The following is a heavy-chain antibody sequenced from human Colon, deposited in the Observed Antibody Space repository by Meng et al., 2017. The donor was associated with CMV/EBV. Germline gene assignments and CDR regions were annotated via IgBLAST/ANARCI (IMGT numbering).Heavy chain of an antibody. CDR1: GSTFTGYF. CDR3: ASLSGGDFDY. J-gene: IGHJ4*02. V-gene: IGHV1-2*02. D-gene: IGHD1-26*01. CDR2: INPITGGT. Sequence: QVLLVQSGAELKKPWASVHVSCKASGSTFTGYFMYWVRQAPGQGLEWLGVINPITGGTNYAQKFQGRVTMTRDTSMNTAYMELSRLRSDDTAVYYCASLSGGDFDYWGQGTLVTVSS.